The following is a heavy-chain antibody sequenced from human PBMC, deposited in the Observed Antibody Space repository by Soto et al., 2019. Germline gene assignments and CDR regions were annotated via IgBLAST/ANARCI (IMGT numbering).Heavy chain of an antibody. J-gene: IGHJ4*02. V-gene: IGHV4-31*03. CDR3: ARSGDIFGYSSRLGQSFDY. CDR1: GDSISSGGSY. CDR2: IYYSGST. Sequence: SETLSLTCTVSGDSISSGGSYWSWIRQHPGKGLEWIGYIYYSGSTYYNPSLKSRVTISVDTSKSQFSLKLSSVTAADTAVYYCARSGDIFGYSSRLGQSFDYWGQGTPVTVSS. D-gene: IGHD3-22*01.